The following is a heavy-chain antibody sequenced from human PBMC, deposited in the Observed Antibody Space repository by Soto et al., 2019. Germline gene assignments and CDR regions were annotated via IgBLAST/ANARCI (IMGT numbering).Heavy chain of an antibody. CDR3: ASSNYAYYYCMDV. CDR2: IYPGDSDT. V-gene: IGHV5-51*01. Sequence: LGESLKISCKGSGYSFTSYWIGWVRQVPGKGLEWMGIIYPGDSDTRYSPSFQGQVTISADKSISTAYLQWSSLKASDTAMYYCASSNYAYYYCMDVWGKGTTVTVSS. J-gene: IGHJ6*03. D-gene: IGHD4-4*01. CDR1: GYSFTSYW.